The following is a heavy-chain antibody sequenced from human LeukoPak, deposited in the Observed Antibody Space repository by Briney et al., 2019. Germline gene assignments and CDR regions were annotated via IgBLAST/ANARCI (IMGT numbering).Heavy chain of an antibody. CDR1: GGSISSYY. V-gene: IGHV4-59*01. CDR3: ERERIAVDATNTCHLYYGIDV. Sequence: NPSETLSLTCTVSGGSISSYYWSWIRQPPGKGLEWIGSIYYSGRTTYNPSLKTRVHITVDASEDQFSLKLSSEPAADTAVYYCERERIAVDATNTCHLYYGIDVGQKGHG. J-gene: IGHJ6*04. CDR2: IYYSGRT. D-gene: IGHD6-19*01.